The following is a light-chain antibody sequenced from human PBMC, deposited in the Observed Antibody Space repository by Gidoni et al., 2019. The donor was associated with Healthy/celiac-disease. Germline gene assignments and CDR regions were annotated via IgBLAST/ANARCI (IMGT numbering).Light chain of an antibody. J-gene: IGKJ1*01. CDR3: QQSYSTPWT. CDR2: AAS. Sequence: DIQMTRSPSSLSASVGDRVTITGRASQIISSYLNWYQQKPGKAPKLLIYAASSLQSGVPSRFSGSGSGTDFTLTIRSLQPEDFATYYCQQSYSTPWTFGQGTKVEIK. CDR1: QIISSY. V-gene: IGKV1-39*01.